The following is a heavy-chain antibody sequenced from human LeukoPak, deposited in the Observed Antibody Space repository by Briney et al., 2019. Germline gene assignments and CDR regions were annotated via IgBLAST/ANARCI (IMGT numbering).Heavy chain of an antibody. Sequence: PGGSLRLSCAASGFTFSSYGMHWVRQAPGKGLEWVAVIWYDGSNKYYADSVKGRFTISRDNSKNTLYLQMNSLRAEDTAVYYCAKGGKWLVPNIYHYYYMDVWGKGTTVTVSS. D-gene: IGHD6-19*01. CDR1: GFTFSSYG. V-gene: IGHV3-33*06. J-gene: IGHJ6*03. CDR3: AKGGKWLVPNIYHYYYMDV. CDR2: IWYDGSNK.